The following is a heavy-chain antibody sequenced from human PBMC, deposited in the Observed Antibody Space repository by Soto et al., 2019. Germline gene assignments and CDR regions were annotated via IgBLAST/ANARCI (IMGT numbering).Heavy chain of an antibody. V-gene: IGHV1-69*13. J-gene: IGHJ5*02. D-gene: IGHD5-12*01. Sequence: ASVKVSCKASGGTFSSYAISWVRQAPGQGLEWMGGIIPIFGTANYAQKFQGRVTITADESISTAYMELSRLRSDDTAVYYCARCLGGYDYDWFDPWGQGTPVTVPQ. CDR1: GGTFSSYA. CDR3: ARCLGGYDYDWFDP. CDR2: IIPIFGTA.